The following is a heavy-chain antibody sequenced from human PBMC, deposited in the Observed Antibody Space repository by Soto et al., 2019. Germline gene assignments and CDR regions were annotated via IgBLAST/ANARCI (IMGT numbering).Heavy chain of an antibody. CDR1: GYTFTSYA. D-gene: IGHD2-21*02. CDR2: INTNTGNP. CDR3: ARAEDCGGDCDFDY. Sequence: GASVKVSCKASGYTFTSYAMNWVRQAPGQGLEWMGWINTNTGNPTYAQGFTGRFVFSLDTSVSTAYLQICSLKAEDTAVYYCARAEDCGGDCDFDYWGQGTLVTVSS. J-gene: IGHJ4*02. V-gene: IGHV7-4-1*01.